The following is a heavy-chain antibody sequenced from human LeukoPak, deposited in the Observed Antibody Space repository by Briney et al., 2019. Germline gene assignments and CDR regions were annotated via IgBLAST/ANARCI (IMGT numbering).Heavy chain of an antibody. CDR1: GFTFSSYS. Sequence: GGSLRLSCAASGFTFSSYSMNWVRQAPGKGLEWVSSISSTGNSVFYADSVKGRFTISRDNAKNSLYLQMNSLRAEDTAVYCCAREMAAIQDLDYWGQGTLVTVSS. CDR3: AREMAAIQDLDY. J-gene: IGHJ4*02. D-gene: IGHD5-24*01. V-gene: IGHV3-21*01. CDR2: ISSTGNSV.